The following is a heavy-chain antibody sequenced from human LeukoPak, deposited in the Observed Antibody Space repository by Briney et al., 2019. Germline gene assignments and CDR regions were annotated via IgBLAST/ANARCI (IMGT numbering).Heavy chain of an antibody. CDR3: ARVTGRHFDWLPYFDY. D-gene: IGHD3-9*01. CDR1: GYTFTGYF. Sequence: ASVKVSCKASGYTFTGYFIQWVRQAPGEGLEWMGWINPNSGGTNYAQKFQGRVTMTRDTSISTAYMQLSRLRSDDTAVYYCARVTGRHFDWLPYFDYWGQGTLATVSS. J-gene: IGHJ4*02. CDR2: INPNSGGT. V-gene: IGHV1-2*02.